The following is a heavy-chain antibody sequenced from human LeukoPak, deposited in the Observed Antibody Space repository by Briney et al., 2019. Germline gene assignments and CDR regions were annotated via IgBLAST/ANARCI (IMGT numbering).Heavy chain of an antibody. D-gene: IGHD3-10*01. Sequence: PGRSLRLSCAASGLTFSSYSMNWVRQPPGKGLQWLLSISSSSNYIYYADSVKGRFTISRDNAKNSLYLQMNSLRAEDTAIYYCARVPHAMVRGVIITEFYFDHWGQGTLVTVSS. J-gene: IGHJ4*02. CDR3: ARVPHAMVRGVIITEFYFDH. V-gene: IGHV3-21*01. CDR2: ISSSSNYI. CDR1: GLTFSSYS.